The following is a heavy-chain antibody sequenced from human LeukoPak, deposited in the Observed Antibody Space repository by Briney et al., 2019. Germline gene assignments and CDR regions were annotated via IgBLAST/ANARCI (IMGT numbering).Heavy chain of an antibody. D-gene: IGHD6-6*01. V-gene: IGHV1-69*05. CDR1: GDTFSSYA. J-gene: IGHJ4*02. CDR2: IIPIFGTA. Sequence: SVKVSCKASGDTFSSYAISWVRQAPGQGLEWMGGIIPIFGTANYAQKFQGRVTITTDESTSTAYMELSSLRSEDTAVYYCARAKNRLGYSSSHFDYWGQGTLVSVSS. CDR3: ARAKNRLGYSSSHFDY.